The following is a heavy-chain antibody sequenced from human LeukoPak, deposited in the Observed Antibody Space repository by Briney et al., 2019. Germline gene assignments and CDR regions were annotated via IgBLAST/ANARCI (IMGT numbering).Heavy chain of an antibody. D-gene: IGHD4-17*01. Sequence: GGFLRLSCVVSGFTVTSNYMSWVRQAPGKGLEWVSVIYSGGTTNYADSVKGRFTVYRDNSKNTLYLQMNSLRAEDTAVYYCASKLTSGYWGQGTLVTVSS. CDR2: IYSGGTT. CDR3: ASKLTSGY. J-gene: IGHJ4*02. CDR1: GFTVTSNY. V-gene: IGHV3-66*01.